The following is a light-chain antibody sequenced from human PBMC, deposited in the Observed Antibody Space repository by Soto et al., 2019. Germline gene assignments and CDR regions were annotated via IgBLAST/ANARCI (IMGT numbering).Light chain of an antibody. CDR2: EVT. V-gene: IGLV2-14*01. Sequence: QSVLTQPASVSGSPGQSITISCTGTGSDVGGYDYVSWYQHHPGKAPKVMIYEVTNRPSGVSNRFSGSKSGNTASLTISGLLAEDEADYYCSSYTSSSTYVFXTGTKV. CDR1: GSDVGGYDY. J-gene: IGLJ1*01. CDR3: SSYTSSSTYV.